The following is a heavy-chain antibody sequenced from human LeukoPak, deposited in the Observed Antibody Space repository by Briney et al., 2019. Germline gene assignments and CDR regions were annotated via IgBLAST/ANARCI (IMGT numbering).Heavy chain of an antibody. Sequence: GESLKISCKGSGYSFTSYWISWVRQMPGKGLEWMGRIDPSDSYTNYSPSFQGHVTISADKSISTAYLQWSSLKASDTAMYYCASLLKYCSGGSCLDPNFDYWGQGTLATVSS. V-gene: IGHV5-10-1*01. CDR2: IDPSDSYT. CDR3: ASLLKYCSGGSCLDPNFDY. D-gene: IGHD2-15*01. CDR1: GYSFTSYW. J-gene: IGHJ4*02.